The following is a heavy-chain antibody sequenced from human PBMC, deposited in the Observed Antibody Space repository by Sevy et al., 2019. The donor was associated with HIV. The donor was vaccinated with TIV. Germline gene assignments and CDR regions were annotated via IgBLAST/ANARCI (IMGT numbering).Heavy chain of an antibody. Sequence: GVSLRLSCAASGFTFSSYAMSWVRQAPGKGLEWVSSFTGSGTNTFYADSVKGRFTISRDNSKNTLYLQMNSLRAEDTAVYYCAKDSILVAGHFDYWGQGTLVTASS. D-gene: IGHD6-19*01. CDR2: FTGSGTNT. CDR1: GFTFSSYA. J-gene: IGHJ4*02. CDR3: AKDSILVAGHFDY. V-gene: IGHV3-23*01.